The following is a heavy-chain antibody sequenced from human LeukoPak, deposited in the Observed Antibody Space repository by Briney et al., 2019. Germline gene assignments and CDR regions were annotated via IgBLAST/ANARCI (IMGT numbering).Heavy chain of an antibody. CDR2: IYTSGST. D-gene: IGHD6-19*01. CDR1: GGSISSYY. J-gene: IGHJ4*02. CDR3: ASSPLSVAGDTFDY. V-gene: IGHV4-4*07. Sequence: SETLSLTCTVSGGSISSYYWSWIRQPAGRGLEWIGRIYTSGSTNYNPSLKSRLTMSVDTSKNQFSLKLSSVTAADTAVYYCASSPLSVAGDTFDYWGQGSLVTVSS.